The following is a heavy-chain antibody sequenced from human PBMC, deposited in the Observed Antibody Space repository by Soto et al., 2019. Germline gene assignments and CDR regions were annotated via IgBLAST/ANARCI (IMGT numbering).Heavy chain of an antibody. V-gene: IGHV1-46*01. D-gene: IGHD3-22*01. J-gene: IGHJ4*02. CDR3: ASLSTYYYDSSGYAPNV. CDR1: GYTFTSYY. Sequence: QVQLVQSGAEVKKPGASVKVSCKASGYTFTSYYMHWVRQAPGQELECMGIINPSGGSTSYAQKLQGRVTMTRDTSTSTGCMELSSLRSEDTAVYYCASLSTYYYDSSGYAPNVWGQGTLVTVSS. CDR2: INPSGGST.